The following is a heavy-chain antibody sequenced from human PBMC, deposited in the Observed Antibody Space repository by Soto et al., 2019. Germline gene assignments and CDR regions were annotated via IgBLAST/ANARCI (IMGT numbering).Heavy chain of an antibody. V-gene: IGHV1-3*01. CDR1: GYTFTSYA. CDR3: ARGTRLYSGYDFSAFDI. D-gene: IGHD5-12*01. J-gene: IGHJ3*02. Sequence: ASVKVSCKASGYTFTSYAMHWVRQALGQRFEWMGWINAGNGNTKYSQKFQGRVTITRDTSASTAYMELSSLRSEDTAVYYCARGTRLYSGYDFSAFDIWGQGTMVTVSS. CDR2: INAGNGNT.